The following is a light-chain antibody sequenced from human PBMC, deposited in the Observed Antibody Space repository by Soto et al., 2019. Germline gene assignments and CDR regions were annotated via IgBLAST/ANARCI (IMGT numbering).Light chain of an antibody. CDR2: GAS. Sequence: IVLPPSPATLSLSPWARATLSCRASPSVSSSYLAWYQQKPGQAPRLLIYGASTRATGIPARFSGSGSGTEFTLTISSLQSADFAVYYCQQYNNWPLTFGGGTKVDI. CDR1: PSVSSSY. J-gene: IGKJ4*02. CDR3: QQYNNWPLT. V-gene: IGKV3-15*01.